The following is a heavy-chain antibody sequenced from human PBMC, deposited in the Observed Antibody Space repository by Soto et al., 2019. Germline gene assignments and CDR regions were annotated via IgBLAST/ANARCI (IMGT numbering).Heavy chain of an antibody. Sequence: QVQLVQSGAEVKKPGSSVKVSCKASGGTFSSYAISWVRQAPGQGLEWMGGIIPIFGTANYAQKFQGRVTITADESTSTAYRERSSRRSEHTAVYYCARDPAGGGGDLYFDYWGQGTLVTVSS. J-gene: IGHJ4*02. D-gene: IGHD3-16*01. CDR1: GGTFSSYA. V-gene: IGHV1-69*01. CDR2: IIPIFGTA. CDR3: ARDPAGGGGDLYFDY.